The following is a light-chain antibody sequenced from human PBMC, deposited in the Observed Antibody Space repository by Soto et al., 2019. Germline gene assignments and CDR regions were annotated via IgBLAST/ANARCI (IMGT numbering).Light chain of an antibody. Sequence: NFMLTQPHSVSESPGKTVTISCTRSSGSIASNYVQWYQQRPGSVPTTVIYEDNQRPSGVPDRFSGSIDSSSNSASLTISGLKTEDEADYYCQSYDSSNQGVVIGGGTSSPS. CDR2: EDN. J-gene: IGLJ2*01. V-gene: IGLV6-57*04. CDR3: QSYDSSNQGVV. CDR1: SGSIASNY.